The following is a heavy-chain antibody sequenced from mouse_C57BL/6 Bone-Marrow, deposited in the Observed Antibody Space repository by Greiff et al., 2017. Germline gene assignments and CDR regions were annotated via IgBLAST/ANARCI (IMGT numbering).Heavy chain of an antibody. D-gene: IGHD2-5*01. V-gene: IGHV1-15*01. CDR1: GYTFTDYE. CDR3: TREGSNYPFAY. Sequence: QVQLQQSGAELVRPGASVTLSCKASGYTFTDYEMHWVKQTPVHGLEWIGAIDPETGGTAYNQKFKGKAILTADKSSSTAYMGLRSLTSEDSAVYYCTREGSNYPFAYWGQGTLVTVSA. J-gene: IGHJ3*01. CDR2: IDPETGGT.